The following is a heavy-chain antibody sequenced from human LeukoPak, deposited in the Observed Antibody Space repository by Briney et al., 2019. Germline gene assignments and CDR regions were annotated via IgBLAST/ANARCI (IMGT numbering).Heavy chain of an antibody. CDR2: ISSSSSYI. J-gene: IGHJ6*04. V-gene: IGHV3-21*01. D-gene: IGHD4-17*01. CDR3: ARATHDYGDYVDYYYYYGMDV. CDR1: GFTFSSYS. Sequence: GGSLRLSCAASGFTFSSYSMNWVRQAPGKGLEWVSSISSSSSYIYYADSVKGRFTISRDNAKNSLYLQMNSLRAEDTAVYYYARATHDYGDYVDYYYYYGMDVWGKGTTVTVSS.